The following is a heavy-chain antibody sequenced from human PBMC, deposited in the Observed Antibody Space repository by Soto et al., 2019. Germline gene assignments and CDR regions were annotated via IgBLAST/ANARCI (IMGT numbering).Heavy chain of an antibody. V-gene: IGHV1-2*02. CDR1: GCTFTGNY. CDR3: ARFTRRNAAAREYYDYGMDV. J-gene: IGHJ6*02. D-gene: IGHD2-2*01. CDR2: INPNSGGT. Sequence: ASVMVPWKDSGCTFTGNYMHWVRQAPGRGLEWMGWINPNSGGTNYAQKFQGRVTMTRDTSISTAYMELSRLRSDDTAVYYCARFTRRNAAAREYYDYGMDVRRQGTTISVS.